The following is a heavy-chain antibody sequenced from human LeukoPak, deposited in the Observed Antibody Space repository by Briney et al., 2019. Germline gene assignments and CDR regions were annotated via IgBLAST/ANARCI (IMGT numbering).Heavy chain of an antibody. CDR3: ARDSGFWLY. CDR1: GGSISSYY. Sequence: SETLSLTCTVSGGSISSYYWSWIRQPPGKGLEWIGYIYYSGSTNYNPSLKSRVTISVDTSKNQFSLKLSSVTAADTPVYYCARDSGFWLYWGQGTLVTVSS. V-gene: IGHV4-59*01. CDR2: IYYSGST. D-gene: IGHD3-22*01. J-gene: IGHJ4*02.